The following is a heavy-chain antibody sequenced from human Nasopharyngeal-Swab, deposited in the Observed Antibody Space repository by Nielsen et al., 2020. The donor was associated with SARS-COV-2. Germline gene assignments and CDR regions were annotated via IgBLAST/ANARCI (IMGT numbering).Heavy chain of an antibody. CDR1: GYSFTSYW. D-gene: IGHD3-22*01. CDR3: ARTAIEGGYYRGDAFDI. J-gene: IGHJ3*02. V-gene: IGHV5-51*01. CDR2: IYPRDSDT. Sequence: GESLKISCKGSGYSFTSYWIAWVRQMPRKGLEWMGIIYPRDSDTRYSPSFQGQVTISADKSINTAYLQWSSLTASDTAVYYCARTAIEGGYYRGDAFDIWGQGTMVTVSS.